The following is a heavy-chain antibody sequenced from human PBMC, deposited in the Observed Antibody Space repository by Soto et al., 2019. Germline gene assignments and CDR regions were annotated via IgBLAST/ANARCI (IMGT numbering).Heavy chain of an antibody. CDR1: GGSITGGDYY. Sequence: SETLSLTCTVSGGSITGGDYYWIWHRNPPGKALVWTSYIYDSSSTYYNPPLKSPVTVSVDTSKNQFSLKLSSVAAADTAVYYCARVVRTRCGLDVWGQGTTVTVSS. CDR2: IYDSSST. V-gene: IGHV4-30-4*08. CDR3: ARVVRTRCGLDV. D-gene: IGHD2-15*01. J-gene: IGHJ6*02.